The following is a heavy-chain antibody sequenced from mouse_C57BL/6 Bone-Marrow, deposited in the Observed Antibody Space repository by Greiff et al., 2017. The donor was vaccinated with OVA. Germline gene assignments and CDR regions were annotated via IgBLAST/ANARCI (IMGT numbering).Heavy chain of an antibody. CDR2: IYPGSGNT. V-gene: IGHV1-76*01. D-gene: IGHD2-5*01. Sequence: QVQLQQSGAELVRPGASVKLSCKASGYTFTDYYINWVKQRPGQGLEWIARIYPGSGNTYYNEKFKGKATLTAEKSSSTAYMQLSSLTSEDSAVYFCARLGSNFSWFAYWGQGTLVTVSA. CDR3: ARLGSNFSWFAY. CDR1: GYTFTDYY. J-gene: IGHJ3*01.